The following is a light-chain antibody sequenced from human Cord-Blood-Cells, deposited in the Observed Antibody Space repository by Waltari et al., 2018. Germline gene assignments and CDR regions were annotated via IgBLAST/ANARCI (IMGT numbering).Light chain of an antibody. V-gene: IGKV1-6*01. Sequence: AIQTTQSPSSLSASLGDRLTITYRASQGIRTVLSLYQQKPGKAPKLLIYAASSLQSGVPSRFSGSGSRTDFTLTISSLQPEDFATYYCREADNYPLTCGGGTKVDIK. CDR1: QGIRTV. J-gene: IGKJ4*01. CDR2: AAS. CDR3: READNYPLT.